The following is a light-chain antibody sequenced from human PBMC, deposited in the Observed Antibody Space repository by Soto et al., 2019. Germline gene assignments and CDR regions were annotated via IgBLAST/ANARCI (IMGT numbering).Light chain of an antibody. Sequence: DIQMTQSPSSVSASVGDGLTITCRASRDISNSLAWYQQTPGKAPKLLLRGASSLHRGVPSRFGGGGAGTEFTLTISSLQPEDFATYYCQQTSAFPRTFGQGTKV. CDR1: RDISNS. CDR2: GAS. J-gene: IGKJ1*01. CDR3: QQTSAFPRT. V-gene: IGKV1-12*01.